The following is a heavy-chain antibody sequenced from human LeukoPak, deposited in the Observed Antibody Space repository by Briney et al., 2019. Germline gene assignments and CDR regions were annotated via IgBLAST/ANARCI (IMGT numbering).Heavy chain of an antibody. CDR1: GFTFSIYA. D-gene: IGHD3-22*01. J-gene: IGHJ4*02. V-gene: IGHV3-23*01. Sequence: GGSLRLSCAASGFTFSIYAMSWVRQAPGKGLEWVSAISGSGGSTYYADSVKGRFTISRDNSKNTLYLQMNSLRAEDTAVYYCAKGHYYDSSGYLGFDYWGQGTLVTVSS. CDR3: AKGHYYDSSGYLGFDY. CDR2: ISGSGGST.